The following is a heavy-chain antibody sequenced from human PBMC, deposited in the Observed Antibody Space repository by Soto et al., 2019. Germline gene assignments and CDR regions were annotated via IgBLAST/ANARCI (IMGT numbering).Heavy chain of an antibody. CDR3: ARGVSGSYSSPLDR. V-gene: IGHV3-23*01. D-gene: IGHD3-10*01. CDR2: ISGRGGNI. Sequence: PGGSLRLSCAGSGFSFNDYAINWVRQVPGKGLEWVSVISGRGGNIFYGDFVKGRFAISRDNSKNIVYLEMNHLRVDDTAVYFCARGVSGSYSSPLDRWGQGTLVTVSS. CDR1: GFSFNDYA. J-gene: IGHJ5*02.